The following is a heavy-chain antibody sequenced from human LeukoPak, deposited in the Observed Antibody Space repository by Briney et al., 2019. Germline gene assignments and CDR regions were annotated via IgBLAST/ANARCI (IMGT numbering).Heavy chain of an antibody. CDR1: GFTFSSYG. J-gene: IGHJ4*02. V-gene: IGHV3-30*18. CDR2: ISYDGSNK. D-gene: IGHD1-26*01. Sequence: GGSLRLSCAASGFTFSSYGMHWVRQAPGKGLEWVAVISYDGSNKYYADSVKGRFTISRDNSKNTLYLQMNSLRAEDTAVYYCAKAGSGSEYYFDYWGQGTLVTVSS. CDR3: AKAGSGSEYYFDY.